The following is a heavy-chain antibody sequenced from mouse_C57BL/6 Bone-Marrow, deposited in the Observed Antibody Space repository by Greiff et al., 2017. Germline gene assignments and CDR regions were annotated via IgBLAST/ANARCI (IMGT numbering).Heavy chain of an antibody. CDR3: AVYSKE. CDR2: IDPSDSYT. CDR1: GYTFTSYW. V-gene: IGHV1-59*01. Sequence: QVQLQQPGAELVRPGTSVKLSCKASGYTFTSYWMHWVKQRPGQGLEWIGVIDPSDSYTNYNQKFKGKATVTVDTSSSTAYMQLSSLTSEDSAVYYCAVYSKEWGQGTLVTVSA. D-gene: IGHD2-5*01. J-gene: IGHJ3*02.